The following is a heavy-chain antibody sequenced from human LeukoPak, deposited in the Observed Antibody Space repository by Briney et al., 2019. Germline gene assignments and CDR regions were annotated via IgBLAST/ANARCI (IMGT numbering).Heavy chain of an antibody. CDR1: GFTFSIYS. D-gene: IGHD6-6*01. V-gene: IGHV3-48*01. CDR2: IGRSGDRTT. CDR3: ARMAKYSSSEDAFDI. Sequence: GGSLRLSCAASGFTFSIYSLNWVRQAPGKGLEWVSYIGRSGDRTTHYADSVKGRFTISRDNSKNTLYLQMNSLRAEDTAVYYCARMAKYSSSEDAFDIWGQGTMVTVSS. J-gene: IGHJ3*02.